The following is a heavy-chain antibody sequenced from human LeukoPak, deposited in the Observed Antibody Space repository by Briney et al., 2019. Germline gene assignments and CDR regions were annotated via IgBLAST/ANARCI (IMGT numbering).Heavy chain of an antibody. V-gene: IGHV1-46*03. Sequence: ASVKVSCKASGYTFTCYYMHWVRQPPGQGIGWMGIINPSGGSTSYAQKFQGRVTMIRDTSTSTVYMELSSLRSEETAVYYCARAHLYCTNGVCLEYFQHWGQGTLVTVSS. D-gene: IGHD2-8*01. CDR3: ARAHLYCTNGVCLEYFQH. CDR2: INPSGGST. J-gene: IGHJ1*01. CDR1: GYTFTCYY.